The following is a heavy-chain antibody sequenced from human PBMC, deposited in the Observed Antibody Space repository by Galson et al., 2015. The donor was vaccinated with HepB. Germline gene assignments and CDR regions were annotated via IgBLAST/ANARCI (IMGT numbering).Heavy chain of an antibody. D-gene: IGHD3-16*01. CDR2: INPSGGTA. J-gene: IGHJ4*02. V-gene: IGHV1-46*01. CDR1: GYTFTSYH. CDR3: ARVGGGWVSDY. Sequence: SVKVSCKASGYTFTSYHMHWVRQAPGQGLEWMGIINPSGGTATYAQKFQGRVTMTRDTSTSTVYMELTSLRSEDTAVYYCARVGGGWVSDYWGQGTLVTVSS.